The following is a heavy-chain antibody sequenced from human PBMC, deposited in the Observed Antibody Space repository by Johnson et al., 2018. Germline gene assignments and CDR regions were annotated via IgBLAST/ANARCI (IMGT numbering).Heavy chain of an antibody. D-gene: IGHD3-10*02. CDR1: GFTFNTYS. Sequence: LVESGGGLVKPGGSLRLSCAASGFTFNTYSMTWVRQAPGKGLEWVSSISSGSSSIYYADSVKGGFTISRDNAKNSLYLQMNRLRGADTAVYYCAKANSYVTQYFQDWGQGTLVTVSS. V-gene: IGHV3-21*01. CDR2: ISSGSSSI. CDR3: AKANSYVTQYFQD. J-gene: IGHJ1*01.